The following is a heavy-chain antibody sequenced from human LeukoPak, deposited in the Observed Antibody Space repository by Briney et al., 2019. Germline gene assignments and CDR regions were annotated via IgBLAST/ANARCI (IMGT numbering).Heavy chain of an antibody. V-gene: IGHV3-43*01. Sequence: GGSLRLSCATSGFTFDHHSMHRVRQPPGKGLEWVSLITWDSSRTHYSGSVEGRFTTSRDNSKSSLYLQMDSLRTEDTALYYCAKNNAGGDYYHRWGQGTQVTVSS. D-gene: IGHD2-21*01. CDR3: AKNNAGGDYYHR. J-gene: IGHJ4*02. CDR2: ITWDSSRT. CDR1: GFTFDHHS.